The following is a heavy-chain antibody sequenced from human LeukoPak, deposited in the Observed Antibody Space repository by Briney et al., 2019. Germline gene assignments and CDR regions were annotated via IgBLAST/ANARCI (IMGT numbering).Heavy chain of an antibody. CDR3: AREGYPYCSSTSCYGYFDF. CDR2: IKQDGSEK. Sequence: GGSLRLSCAASGFTFSNYWMSWVRQAPGKGLEWVANIKQDGSEKYYVDSVKGRFTISRDNAKNSLFLQMNSLRAEDTAVYYCAREGYPYCSSTSCYGYFDFWGQGTLVTVSS. D-gene: IGHD2-2*01. J-gene: IGHJ4*02. CDR1: GFTFSNYW. V-gene: IGHV3-7*01.